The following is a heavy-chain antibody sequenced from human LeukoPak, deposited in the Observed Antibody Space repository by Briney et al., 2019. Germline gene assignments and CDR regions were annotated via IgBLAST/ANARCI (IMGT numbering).Heavy chain of an antibody. CDR1: GFTFSSYD. CDR3: ARDWRDSSGKFPNYAFDI. J-gene: IGHJ3*02. D-gene: IGHD3-22*01. V-gene: IGHV3-48*03. CDR2: ISSSGSI. Sequence: GGSLRLFCAASGFTFSSYDMNWVRQPPGKGLEEVSYISSSGSIYYTDSVKGRFNISRDNAKNSLYLQMNSLRAEDTAVYYCARDWRDSSGKFPNYAFDIWGQGAMVTVSS.